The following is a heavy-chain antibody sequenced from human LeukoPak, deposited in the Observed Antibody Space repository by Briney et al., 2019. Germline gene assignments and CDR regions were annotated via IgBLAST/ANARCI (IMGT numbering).Heavy chain of an antibody. J-gene: IGHJ4*02. V-gene: IGHV3-23*01. CDR2: ISGSGGST. Sequence: GGSLRLSCAASGFTFSSYAMSWVRQAPGKGLEWVSAISGSGGSTYYADSVKGRFTISRDNSKNTLYLQMNSLRAEDTAVYYCAKVDIVVVPAATRFDYWGQGTLVTVSS. CDR3: AKVDIVVVPAATRFDY. D-gene: IGHD2-2*03. CDR1: GFTFSSYA.